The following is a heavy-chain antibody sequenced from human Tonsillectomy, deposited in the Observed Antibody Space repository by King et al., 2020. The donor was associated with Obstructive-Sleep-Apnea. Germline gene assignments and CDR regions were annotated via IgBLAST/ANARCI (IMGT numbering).Heavy chain of an antibody. D-gene: IGHD6-6*01. CDR3: ARHPALGNNLVPFDT. V-gene: IGHV5-51*01. J-gene: IGHJ4*02. CDR1: GCKFTTYW. CDR2: IYPGDSDT. Sequence: VQLVESRPEAKKPGESLKISCKASGCKFTTYWIGWVRQKPGKGLEWMGIIYPGDSDTRYGPSFQGHVTISADKSISTAFLQWSSLTSSDSAMYYCARHPALGNNLVPFDTWGQGTLVTVYS.